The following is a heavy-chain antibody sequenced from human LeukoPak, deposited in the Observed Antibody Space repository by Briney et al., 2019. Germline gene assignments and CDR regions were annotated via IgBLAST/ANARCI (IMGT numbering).Heavy chain of an antibody. Sequence: PGGSLRLSCAASGFTFSSYGMHWVRQAPGKGLEWVAFIRYDGSNKYYADSVKGRFTISRDNSKNTLYLQMNSLRAEDTALYYCAKTYGSGSYTGYNWFDPSGQGTLVTVSS. V-gene: IGHV3-30*02. CDR1: GFTFSSYG. J-gene: IGHJ5*02. CDR2: IRYDGSNK. D-gene: IGHD3-10*01. CDR3: AKTYGSGSYTGYNWFDP.